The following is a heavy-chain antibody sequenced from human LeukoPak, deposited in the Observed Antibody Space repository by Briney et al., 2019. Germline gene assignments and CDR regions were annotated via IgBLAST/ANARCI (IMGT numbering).Heavy chain of an antibody. D-gene: IGHD6-19*01. CDR3: AKCVVAGQEDWFDH. V-gene: IGHV3-23*01. CDR1: GFTFSSDA. J-gene: IGHJ5*02. CDR2: ISGGGGST. Sequence: GGSLRVSCAASGFTFSSDAMSWVRQAPGKGLEWVSAISGGGGSTYYADSVKGRFTISRDNSKNTLYLQMNSLRAEDTAVYYCAKCVVAGQEDWFDHWGQGTLVTVPS.